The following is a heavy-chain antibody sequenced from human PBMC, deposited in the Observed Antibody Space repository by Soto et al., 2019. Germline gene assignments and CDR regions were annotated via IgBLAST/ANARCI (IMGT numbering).Heavy chain of an antibody. J-gene: IGHJ4*02. CDR3: ARVDPRGVAVVRDY. CDR2: ISGFNGQT. CDR1: GNTFASHG. D-gene: IGHD3-10*01. V-gene: IGHV1-18*01. Sequence: QVQLVQSGPGVKKPGASVKVSCKASGNTFASHGFSWVRQAPGQGLEWMGWISGFNGQTNYALKFQGRVTLTTDTSTSTAYMELRSLRSDDTAVYFCARVDPRGVAVVRDYWGQGTLVTVSS.